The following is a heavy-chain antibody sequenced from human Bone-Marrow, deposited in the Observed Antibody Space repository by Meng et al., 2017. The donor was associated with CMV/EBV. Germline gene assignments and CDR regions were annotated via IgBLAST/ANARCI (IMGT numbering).Heavy chain of an antibody. CDR2: INQHGSEN. CDR1: GFTVSSNY. V-gene: IGHV3-7*01. J-gene: IGHJ5*02. D-gene: IGHD3-22*01. Sequence: GESLKISCAASGFTVSSNYMSWVRQAPGKGLEWVGNINQHGSENQYADSVRGRFTISRDNARNSVYLQMNTLRAEDTAVYYCATTYYYDDTDYPSGQGTLVTVSS. CDR3: ATTYYYDDTDYP.